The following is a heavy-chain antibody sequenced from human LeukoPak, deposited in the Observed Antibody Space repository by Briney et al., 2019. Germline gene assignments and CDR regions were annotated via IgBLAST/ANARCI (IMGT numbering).Heavy chain of an antibody. D-gene: IGHD4-17*01. CDR3: AKETTVTTSVDY. J-gene: IGHJ4*02. Sequence: PGGSLRLSCAASGFTFSSYAMSWVRQAPGKGLEWVSAISGSGGSTYYADSVKGRFTISRDNSKNSLYLQMNSLRTEDTALYYCAKETTVTTSVDYWGQGTLVTVSS. CDR1: GFTFSSYA. V-gene: IGHV3-23*01. CDR2: ISGSGGST.